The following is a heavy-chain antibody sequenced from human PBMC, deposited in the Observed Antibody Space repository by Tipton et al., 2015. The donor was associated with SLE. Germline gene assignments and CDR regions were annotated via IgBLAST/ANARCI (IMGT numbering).Heavy chain of an antibody. J-gene: IGHJ4*02. CDR3: ARDSGSSGWYGVDY. D-gene: IGHD6-19*01. Sequence: TLSLTCTVSGGSISSGSYYWSWIRQPAGKGLEWIGRIYTSGSTNYNPSLKSRVTISVDTSKNQFSLKLSSVTAADTAVYYCARDSGSSGWYGVDYWGQGTLVTVSS. V-gene: IGHV4-61*02. CDR1: GGSISSGSYY. CDR2: IYTSGST.